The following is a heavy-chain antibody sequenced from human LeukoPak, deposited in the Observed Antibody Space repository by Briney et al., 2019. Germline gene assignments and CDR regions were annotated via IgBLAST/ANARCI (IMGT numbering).Heavy chain of an antibody. V-gene: IGHV3-53*01. J-gene: IGHJ4*02. Sequence: GGSLRLSCAASGFTVSSNYLSWVRQPPGKGLEWVSVIYSGGTTFYADSVKGRFTISRDNSKNTLYLQMNSLRADDTAVYYCAKLKGWYGEGYFDYWGQGTVVTVSS. CDR1: GFTVSSNY. D-gene: IGHD3-10*01. CDR2: IYSGGTT. CDR3: AKLKGWYGEGYFDY.